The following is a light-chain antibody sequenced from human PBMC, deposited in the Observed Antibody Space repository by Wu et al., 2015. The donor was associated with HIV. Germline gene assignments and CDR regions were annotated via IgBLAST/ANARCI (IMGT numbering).Light chain of an antibody. CDR3: QHYDGFPWT. Sequence: EVVMTQSPGTLSMSPGERATLSCRASQNVNSHLAWYQQKPGQAPRVLIYGAFHRVTGIPARFSGSGSKTEFTLTISSLQSEDFATYYCQHYDGFPWTFGQGTKVEVK. V-gene: IGKV3-15*01. CDR2: GAF. J-gene: IGKJ1*01. CDR1: QNVNSH.